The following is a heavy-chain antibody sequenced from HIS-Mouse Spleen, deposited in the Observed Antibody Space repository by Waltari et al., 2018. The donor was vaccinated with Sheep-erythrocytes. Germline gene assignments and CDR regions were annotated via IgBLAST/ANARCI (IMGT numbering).Heavy chain of an antibody. CDR3: ARLYYYDSSGYYFDY. Sequence: QLQLQESGPGLVKPSETLSLTCTVSGGSISSSSYYWCWIRQPPGKGLEWIGSIHYSGSTYYNPALTSRVTISVDTSKNQFSLKLSSVTAADTAVYYCARLYYYDSSGYYFDYWGQGTLVTVSS. J-gene: IGHJ4*02. CDR2: IHYSGST. V-gene: IGHV4-39*01. D-gene: IGHD3-22*01. CDR1: GGSISSSSYY.